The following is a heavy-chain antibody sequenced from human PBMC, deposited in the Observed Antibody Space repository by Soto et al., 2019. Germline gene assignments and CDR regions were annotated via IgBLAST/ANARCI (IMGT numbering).Heavy chain of an antibody. J-gene: IGHJ4*02. D-gene: IGHD4-17*01. CDR2: IKQDGSEK. V-gene: IGHV3-7*03. Sequence: EVQLVESGGGLVQPGGSLRLSCEASGFTFSNFWMSWVRQAPGQGLEWVANIKQDGSEKNYLDSVKGRFIISRDNAKNSLSLPMNGLRAEDTAVYYCATNTVTKVDDFWGQGTLVTVSS. CDR3: ATNTVTKVDDF. CDR1: GFTFSNFW.